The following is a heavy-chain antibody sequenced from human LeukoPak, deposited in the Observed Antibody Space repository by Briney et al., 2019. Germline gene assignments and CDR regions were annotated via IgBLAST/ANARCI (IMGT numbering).Heavy chain of an antibody. CDR1: GYTFTSYD. J-gene: IGHJ5*02. CDR3: ARGRLKIAAAGTFWFDP. V-gene: IGHV1-8*01. D-gene: IGHD6-13*01. CDR2: MNPNSGNT. Sequence: ASVKVSCKASGYTFTSYDINWVRQATGQGLEWMGWMNPNSGNTGYAQKFQGRVTMTRNTSISTAYMELSSLRSEDTAVYYCARGRLKIAAAGTFWFDPWGQGTLVTVSS.